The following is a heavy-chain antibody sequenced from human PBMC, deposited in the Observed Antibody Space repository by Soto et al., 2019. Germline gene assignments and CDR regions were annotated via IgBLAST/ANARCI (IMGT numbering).Heavy chain of an antibody. CDR3: ARHGGGYDFGYYYYGMDV. CDR1: GGSISSSSYY. V-gene: IGHV4-39*01. CDR2: IYYSGST. D-gene: IGHD5-12*01. Sequence: SETLSLTCTVSGGSISSSSYYWGWIRQPPGKGLEWIGSIYYSGSTYYNPSLKSRVTISVDTSKNQFSLKLSSVTAADTAVYYCARHGGGYDFGYYYYGMDVWGQGTTVTVSS. J-gene: IGHJ6*02.